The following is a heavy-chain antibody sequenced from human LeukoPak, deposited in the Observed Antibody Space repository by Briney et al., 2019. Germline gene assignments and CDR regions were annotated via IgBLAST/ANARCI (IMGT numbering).Heavy chain of an antibody. J-gene: IGHJ4*02. CDR2: IYSSGST. CDR3: ARRFDY. CDR1: GGSISSGNYF. Sequence: SETLSLTCTVSGGSISSGNYFWGWIRQPPGKGLEWIGIIYSSGSTYYNPSLKSRVTLSVDTSKNQFSLKVTSVTAADTAVYYCARRFDYWGQGTLVTVSS. V-gene: IGHV4-39*01.